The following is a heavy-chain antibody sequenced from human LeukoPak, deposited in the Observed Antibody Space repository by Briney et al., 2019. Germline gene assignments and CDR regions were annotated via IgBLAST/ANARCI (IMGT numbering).Heavy chain of an antibody. J-gene: IGHJ4*02. D-gene: IGHD2-21*02. V-gene: IGHV1-18*01. CDR3: ARGIDSLAYCGGDCYSGIDY. Sequence: GASVNVSCKASGYTFTIYGISWVRQAPGQGGEWMGWISAYNGNTNYAQKLQGRVTMTTDTSTSTAYMELRSLRSDDTAVYYCARGIDSLAYCGGDCYSGIDYWGQGTLVTVSS. CDR1: GYTFTIYG. CDR2: ISAYNGNT.